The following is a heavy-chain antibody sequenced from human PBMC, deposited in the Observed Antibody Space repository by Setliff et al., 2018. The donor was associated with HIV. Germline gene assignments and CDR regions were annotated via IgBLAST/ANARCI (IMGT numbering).Heavy chain of an antibody. D-gene: IGHD3-22*01. CDR1: GFTFDDYN. J-gene: IGHJ4*02. CDR3: AKDDGSGSIDH. Sequence: GESLRLSCSASGFTFDDYNMHWVRQAPGKGLEWVSIIRNDGGAISYADSLKGRFTSSRDNSKNSLYLQMYSLRTEDTALYYCAKDDGSGSIDHWGLGTLVT. V-gene: IGHV3-43*01. CDR2: IRNDGGAI.